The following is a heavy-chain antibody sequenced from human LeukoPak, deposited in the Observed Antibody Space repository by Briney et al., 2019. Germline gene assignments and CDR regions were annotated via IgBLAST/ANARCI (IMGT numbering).Heavy chain of an antibody. Sequence: ASVKVSCKASGYTFSSYYVHWVRQAPGQGLEWMGMIIPSDGFTSYAQKFQGRVTMTRDMSTSTVYMELSSLRSDHTAVYYGARGFVSSWLGLGLRGCFDYWGQGTLVTVSS. J-gene: IGHJ4*02. CDR3: ARGFVSSWLGLGLRGCFDY. CDR2: IIPSDGFT. V-gene: IGHV1-46*01. D-gene: IGHD6-13*01. CDR1: GYTFSSYY.